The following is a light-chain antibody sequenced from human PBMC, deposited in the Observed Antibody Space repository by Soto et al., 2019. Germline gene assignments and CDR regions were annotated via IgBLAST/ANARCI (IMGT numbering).Light chain of an antibody. J-gene: IGKJ1*01. CDR3: QYFGDSRWT. Sequence: EIVLTQSPGTLYLSPGERATLSCRASQSVSSRFLAWYQQKPGQAPRLLIDGASSRATGISDRFSGSESGTDFTLTVSRLDPKDFAVYFCQYFGDSRWTFGQGTKVEI. V-gene: IGKV3-20*01. CDR1: QSVSSRF. CDR2: GAS.